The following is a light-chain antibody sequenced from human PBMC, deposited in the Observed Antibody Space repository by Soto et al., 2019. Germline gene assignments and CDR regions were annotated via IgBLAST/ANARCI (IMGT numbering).Light chain of an antibody. J-gene: IGKJ4*01. CDR3: EQYDDRPPYA. Sequence: DIQMTPPPSSLSASAGDRIIITCRASRDIGNFVNWYQHTPGKAPRLLIYDASNLDIGVPSRFNDIAYGIDFSLTISSLHPEDIGTHYGEQYDDRPPYAFGGGTKVDLK. V-gene: IGKV1-33*01. CDR1: RDIGNF. CDR2: DAS.